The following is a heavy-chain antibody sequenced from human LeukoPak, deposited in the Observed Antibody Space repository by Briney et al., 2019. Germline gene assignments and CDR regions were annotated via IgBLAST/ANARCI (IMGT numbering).Heavy chain of an antibody. CDR3: ARDRPIVGATDAFDI. V-gene: IGHV4-59*01. Sequence: SETLSLTCTVSGGSISSYYWSWIRQPPRKGLEWIGYIYYSGSTNYNPSLKSRVTISVDTSKNQFSLKLSSVTAADTAVYYCARDRPIVGATDAFDIWGQGTMVTVSS. D-gene: IGHD1-26*01. CDR1: GGSISSYY. J-gene: IGHJ3*02. CDR2: IYYSGST.